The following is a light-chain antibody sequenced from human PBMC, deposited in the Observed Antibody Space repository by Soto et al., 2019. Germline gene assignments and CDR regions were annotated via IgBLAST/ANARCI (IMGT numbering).Light chain of an antibody. CDR1: QDISNY. J-gene: IGKJ1*01. CDR2: AAS. Sequence: DIQMTQSPSSLSASVGDRVILSCRASQDISNYLAWYQQEPGKVPKLLIYAASTLQSGVPSRFSGSGSGTEFTLTISSLQPEDFATYYCQQANSFPPWTFGQGTKVHI. V-gene: IGKV1-27*01. CDR3: QQANSFPPWT.